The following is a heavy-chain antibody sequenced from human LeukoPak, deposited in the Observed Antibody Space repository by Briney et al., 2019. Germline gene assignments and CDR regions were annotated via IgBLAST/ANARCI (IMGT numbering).Heavy chain of an antibody. D-gene: IGHD4-17*01. CDR3: ASEDLRRRAFDI. V-gene: IGHV4-59*08. CDR2: IYYSGST. Sequence: PSETLSLTCTVSGGSISSYYWSWIRQPPGKGLEWIGYIYYSGSTNYNPSLKSRVTISVDTSKNQFSLKLSSVTAADTAVYYCASEDLRRRAFDIWGQGTMVTVSS. J-gene: IGHJ3*02. CDR1: GGSISSYY.